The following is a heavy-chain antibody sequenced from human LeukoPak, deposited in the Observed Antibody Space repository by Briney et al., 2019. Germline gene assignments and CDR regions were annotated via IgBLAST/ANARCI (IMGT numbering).Heavy chain of an antibody. V-gene: IGHV4-59*08. CDR1: GGSISNYY. Sequence: SETLSLTCTVSGGSISNYYWSWIRQPPGKGLECMGYIYYSGTINYNPSLKSRVTISVDTSKNQFSLKLSSVTAADTAVYYCARHGGYSSPYLHWGQGTLVTVSS. D-gene: IGHD6-13*01. J-gene: IGHJ1*01. CDR3: ARHGGYSSPYLH. CDR2: IYYSGTI.